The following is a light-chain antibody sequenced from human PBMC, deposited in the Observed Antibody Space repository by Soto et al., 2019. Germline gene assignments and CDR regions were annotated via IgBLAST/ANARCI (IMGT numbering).Light chain of an antibody. CDR2: EGS. V-gene: IGLV2-23*01. J-gene: IGLJ2*01. Sequence: QSALTQPASVSGSPGQSITVSCTGTSTDVGSYNLVSWYQQYPGKAPKLVIYEGSKRPSGVSNRFSGSKSGNTASLTISGLQAEDEADYFCCSYAGNNTRIFGGGTKVTVL. CDR3: CSYAGNNTRI. CDR1: STDVGSYNL.